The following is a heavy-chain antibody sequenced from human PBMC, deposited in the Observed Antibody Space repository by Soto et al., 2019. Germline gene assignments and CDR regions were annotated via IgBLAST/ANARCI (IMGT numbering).Heavy chain of an antibody. J-gene: IGHJ4*02. Sequence: GGSLRLTCAASGFDFRSYTMDWVRQAPGKGLEWVSSISKTSSTISYADSVRGRFTISRDNAQNSLYLQMDSLRAEDTAVYYCARSTLLSVYDPDFWGQGTLVTVSS. CDR3: ARSTLLSVYDPDF. CDR2: ISKTSSTI. V-gene: IGHV3-21*01. CDR1: GFDFRSYT. D-gene: IGHD5-12*01.